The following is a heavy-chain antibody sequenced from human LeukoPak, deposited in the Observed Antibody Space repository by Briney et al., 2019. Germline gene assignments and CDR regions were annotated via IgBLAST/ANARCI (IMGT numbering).Heavy chain of an antibody. CDR3: ARVWVFDYYDSSGYSYYFDY. D-gene: IGHD3-22*01. V-gene: IGHV4-30-4*01. Sequence: SSETLSLTCTVSGGSISSGDYYWSWIRQPPGKGLEWIGYIYYSGSTYYNPSLKSRVTISVDTSKNQFSLKLSSVTAADTAVYYCARVWVFDYYDSSGYSYYFDYWGQGTLVTVSS. CDR2: IYYSGST. J-gene: IGHJ4*02. CDR1: GGSISSGDYY.